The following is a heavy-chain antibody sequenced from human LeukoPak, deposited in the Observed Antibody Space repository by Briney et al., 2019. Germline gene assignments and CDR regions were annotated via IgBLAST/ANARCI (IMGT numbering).Heavy chain of an antibody. CDR2: MNPNSGNT. Sequence: ASVKVSCKSSGYTFTSYDINWVRQATGQGLELMGWMNPNSGNTGYAQKFQGRVTMTRNTSISTAYMELSSLRSEDTAVYYCARVTRSGRRSYYFDYWGQGTLVTVSS. D-gene: IGHD3-10*01. V-gene: IGHV1-8*01. CDR1: GYTFTSYD. CDR3: ARVTRSGRRSYYFDY. J-gene: IGHJ4*02.